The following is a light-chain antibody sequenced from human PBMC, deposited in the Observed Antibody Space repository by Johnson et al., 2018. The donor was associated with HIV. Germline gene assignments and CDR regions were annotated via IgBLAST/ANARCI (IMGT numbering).Light chain of an antibody. CDR1: SSNIVNIY. CDR2: DNN. V-gene: IGLV1-51*01. Sequence: QSVLTQPPSVSAAPGQKVTISCSASSSNIVNIYISWYQHLPGTAPKLLIYDNNKRPSGIPDRFSGSKSGTSATLGITGLQTGDEADYYCGTWDSSLSAGGVVGTGTKVTVL. J-gene: IGLJ1*01. CDR3: GTWDSSLSAGGV.